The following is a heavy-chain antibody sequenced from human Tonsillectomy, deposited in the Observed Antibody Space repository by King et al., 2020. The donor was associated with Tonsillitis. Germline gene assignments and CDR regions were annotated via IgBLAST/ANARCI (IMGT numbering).Heavy chain of an antibody. V-gene: IGHV3-21*01. CDR3: AREYCSTTACWSWYFDL. D-gene: IGHD2-2*01. Sequence: VPLVESGGGLVKPGGSLRLSCAASGLTFSSYSMNWVRQAPGKELEWVSSISSSSSYIYYADSVKGRFTVSRDNAKNSLYLQMNSLRAEDTAVYYCAREYCSTTACWSWYFDLWGRGTLVTVSS. CDR1: GLTFSSYS. CDR2: ISSSSSYI. J-gene: IGHJ2*01.